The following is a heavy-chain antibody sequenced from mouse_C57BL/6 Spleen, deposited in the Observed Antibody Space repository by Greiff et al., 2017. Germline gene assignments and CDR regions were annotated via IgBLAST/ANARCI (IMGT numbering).Heavy chain of an antibody. J-gene: IGHJ4*01. D-gene: IGHD2-5*01. CDR3: ARSGSNSYAMDY. Sequence: QVQLKQPGAELVKPGASVKMSCKASGYTFTSYWITWVKQRPGQGLEWIGDIYPGSGSTNYNEKFKSKATLTVDTSSSTAYMQLSSLTSEDSAVYYCARSGSNSYAMDYWGQGTSVTVSS. CDR2: IYPGSGST. V-gene: IGHV1-55*01. CDR1: GYTFTSYW.